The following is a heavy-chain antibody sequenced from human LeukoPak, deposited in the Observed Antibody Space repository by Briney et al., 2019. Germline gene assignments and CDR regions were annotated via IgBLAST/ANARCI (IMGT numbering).Heavy chain of an antibody. J-gene: IGHJ4*02. CDR2: ISYDGSNK. CDR1: GFTFSSYA. V-gene: IGHV3-30*04. CDR3: ARAYYYDSSGKGEDY. Sequence: GRSLRLSCAASGFTFSSYAMHWVRQAPGKGLEWVAVISYDGSNKYYADSVKGRFTISRDNSKNTLYLQMNSLRAEDTAVYYCARAYYYDSSGKGEDYWGQGTLVTVSS. D-gene: IGHD3-22*01.